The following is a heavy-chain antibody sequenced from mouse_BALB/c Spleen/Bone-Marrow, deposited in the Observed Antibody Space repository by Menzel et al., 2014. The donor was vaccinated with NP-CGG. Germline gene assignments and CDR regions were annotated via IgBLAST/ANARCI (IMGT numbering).Heavy chain of an antibody. V-gene: IGHV1-69*02. Sequence: QVQLKESGAELVKSGAPVKLSCKASGYTSTSYWMNWVKQRPGRGLEWIGRIDPSDSETHYNQKFKGKATLTVDKSSSTAYIQLSSLTSEDSAVYYCARNWVYFDYWGQGTTLTVSS. CDR2: IDPSDSET. CDR1: GYTSTSYW. D-gene: IGHD4-1*01. J-gene: IGHJ2*01. CDR3: ARNWVYFDY.